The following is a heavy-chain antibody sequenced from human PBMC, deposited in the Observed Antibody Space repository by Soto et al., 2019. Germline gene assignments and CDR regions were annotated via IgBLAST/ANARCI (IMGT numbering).Heavy chain of an antibody. Sequence: GASVKVSCKASGYTFTSYAMHWVRQAPGQRLEWMGWINAGNGNTKYSQKFQGRVTITRDTSASTAYMELSSLRSEDTAVYYCARDDDYYDSSGINWFDPWGQGTLVTVSS. J-gene: IGHJ5*02. CDR2: INAGNGNT. CDR3: ARDDDYYDSSGINWFDP. V-gene: IGHV1-3*01. CDR1: GYTFTSYA. D-gene: IGHD3-22*01.